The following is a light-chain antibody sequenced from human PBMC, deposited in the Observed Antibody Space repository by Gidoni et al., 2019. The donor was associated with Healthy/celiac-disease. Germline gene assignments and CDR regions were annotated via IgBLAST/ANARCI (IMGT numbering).Light chain of an antibody. CDR3: QQYYSTPLT. Sequence: DTVMTQAPDSLAVSLGERATINCKSSQSVLYSSNNKNYLALYQQKPGQPPKLLIYWASTRESGVPDRFSGRGSGTDFPLPISSLQAEDVAVYYCQQYYSTPLTFGQGTRLEIK. J-gene: IGKJ5*01. CDR2: WAS. CDR1: QSVLYSSNNKNY. V-gene: IGKV4-1*01.